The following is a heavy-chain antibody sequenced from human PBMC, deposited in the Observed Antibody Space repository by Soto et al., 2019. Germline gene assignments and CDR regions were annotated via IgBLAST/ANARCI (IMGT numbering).Heavy chain of an antibody. Sequence: QVQLQGSGPGLVKPSQTLSLTCSVSGDYIHVGGYYWTWIRQRPGKGLEWMGYIYYTGKTYYNPSLESRLTMSVDRSKNQFSLRLTSVTAADTAVYFCGRDLTSNANCIDPWGQGTLVTVSS. CDR3: GRDLTSNANCIDP. V-gene: IGHV4-30-4*01. D-gene: IGHD2-2*01. CDR1: GDYIHVGGYY. J-gene: IGHJ5*02. CDR2: IYYTGKT.